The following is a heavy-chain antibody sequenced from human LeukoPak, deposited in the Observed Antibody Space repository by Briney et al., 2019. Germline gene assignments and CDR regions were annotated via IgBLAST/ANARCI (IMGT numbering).Heavy chain of an antibody. CDR1: GFTFSSCG. CDR3: VREGGSDWYSGWFDP. Sequence: GGSLRLSCAASGFTFSSCGMHWVRQAPGKGLEWVAFIRFDGSNKFFADSVKGRFTISRDNAENSLYLQMNSLRVEDTAVYYCVREGGSDWYSGWFDPWGQGTLVTVSS. D-gene: IGHD6-19*01. CDR2: IRFDGSNK. J-gene: IGHJ5*02. V-gene: IGHV3-30*02.